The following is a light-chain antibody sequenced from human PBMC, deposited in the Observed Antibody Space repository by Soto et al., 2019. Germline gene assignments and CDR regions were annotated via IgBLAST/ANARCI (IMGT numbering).Light chain of an antibody. V-gene: IGKV3-20*01. CDR2: GAS. J-gene: IGKJ1*01. CDR3: QQYDSTPWT. Sequence: EIVLTQSPGTLSLSPGERAALSGRASQRLSSSSLAWYQQKPGHGPRLLIYGASRRATGIPDRFSATESGTDFTLTISSLEPEDFAVYFCQQYDSTPWTFGQGTKVDIK. CDR1: QRLSSSS.